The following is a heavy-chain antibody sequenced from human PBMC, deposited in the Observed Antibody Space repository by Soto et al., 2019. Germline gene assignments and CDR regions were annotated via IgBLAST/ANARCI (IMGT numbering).Heavy chain of an antibody. CDR2: ISSSSSTI. Sequence: GGSLRLSCAASGFTFSSYSMNWVRQAPGKGLEWVSYISSSSSTIYYADSVKGRFTISRDNAKNSLYLQMNSLRDEDTAVYYSARDPRAYCTNGVCYTDDAFDIWGQGTMVTVSS. CDR1: GFTFSSYS. D-gene: IGHD2-8*01. J-gene: IGHJ3*02. CDR3: ARDPRAYCTNGVCYTDDAFDI. V-gene: IGHV3-48*02.